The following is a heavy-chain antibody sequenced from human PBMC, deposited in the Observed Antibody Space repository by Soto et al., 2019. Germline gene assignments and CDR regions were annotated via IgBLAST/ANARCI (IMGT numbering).Heavy chain of an antibody. D-gene: IGHD4-17*01. CDR2: ITWDGRTP. CDR3: TKTDYGHAFDV. V-gene: IGHV3-43D*04. Sequence: HPGGSLRLSCATSGFKFDDYAVGWVRQAPGKGLEWVSLITWDGRTPYYADSVQGRFTISRDNRENSLYLQMNSLRVEDTALYYCTKTDYGHAFDVWGQGTMVTVSS. J-gene: IGHJ3*01. CDR1: GFKFDDYA.